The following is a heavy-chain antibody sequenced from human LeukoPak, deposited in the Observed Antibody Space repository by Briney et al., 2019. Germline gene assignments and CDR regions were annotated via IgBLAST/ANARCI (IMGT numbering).Heavy chain of an antibody. D-gene: IGHD2-2*01. V-gene: IGHV1-8*02. Sequence: ASVKVSCKASGGTFSSYDINWVRQATGQGLEWMGWMNPNSGNTGYAQKFQGRVTMTRNTSISTAYMELSSLRSEDTAVYYCARGVSPAAIWPYYYYGMDVWGQGTTVTVSS. CDR2: MNPNSGNT. CDR3: ARGVSPAAIWPYYYYGMDV. J-gene: IGHJ6*02. CDR1: GGTFSSYD.